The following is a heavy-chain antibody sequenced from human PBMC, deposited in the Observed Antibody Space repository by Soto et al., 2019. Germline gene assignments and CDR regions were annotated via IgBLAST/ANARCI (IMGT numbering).Heavy chain of an antibody. Sequence: QVQLVQSGAEVKKPGSSVKVSCKASGGACSDYAFSWVRQDPGQGLEWLGGIMPIFRAPDYAQKFQGRVTITANEFTRTAYMEMNSLRSEDTAVYYCASWLKGPDIGNYYYGMDVWGQVTTVTVS. J-gene: IGHJ6*02. CDR2: IMPIFRAP. D-gene: IGHD2-15*01. CDR1: GGACSDYA. V-gene: IGHV1-69*12. CDR3: ASWLKGPDIGNYYYGMDV.